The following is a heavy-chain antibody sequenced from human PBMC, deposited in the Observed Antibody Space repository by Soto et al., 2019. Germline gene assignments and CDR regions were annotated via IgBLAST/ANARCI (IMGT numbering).Heavy chain of an antibody. Sequence: SVKVSCKASGGTFSSYAISWVRQAPGQGLEWMGGIIPIFGTANYAQKFQGRVTITADKSTSTAYMELSSLRSEDTAVYYCARVIAGAPGYYRYRIDVPAQRTTVNVSS. CDR3: ARVIAGAPGYYRYRIDV. J-gene: IGHJ6*02. CDR2: IIPIFGTA. D-gene: IGHD6-19*01. V-gene: IGHV1-69*06. CDR1: GGTFSSYA.